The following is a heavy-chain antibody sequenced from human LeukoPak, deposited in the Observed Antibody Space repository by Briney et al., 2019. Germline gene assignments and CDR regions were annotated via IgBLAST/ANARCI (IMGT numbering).Heavy chain of an antibody. J-gene: IGHJ4*02. CDR3: ARTLGDFDWFEF. Sequence: GASVEVSCKASGYTFTSYAMHWVRQAPGQRLEWMGWINAGNGNTKYSQKFQGRVTITRDTSASTAYMELSSLRSEDTAVYYCARTLGDFDWFEFWGQGTLVTVSS. CDR2: INAGNGNT. V-gene: IGHV1-3*01. D-gene: IGHD3-9*01. CDR1: GYTFTSYA.